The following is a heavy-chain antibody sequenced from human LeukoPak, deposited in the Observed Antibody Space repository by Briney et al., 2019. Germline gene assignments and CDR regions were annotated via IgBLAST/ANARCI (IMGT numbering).Heavy chain of an antibody. Sequence: SETLSLTCTVSGGSISNSSYYWGWIRQPPGKGLEWIGSIYYSGSTYYNPSLKSRVTMSVDTSKNQFSLKLSSVTAADTAVYYCARERAYGDSAYSNWFDPWGQGTLVTVSS. V-gene: IGHV4-39*07. CDR3: ARERAYGDSAYSNWFDP. D-gene: IGHD4-17*01. CDR1: GGSISNSSYY. CDR2: IYYSGST. J-gene: IGHJ5*02.